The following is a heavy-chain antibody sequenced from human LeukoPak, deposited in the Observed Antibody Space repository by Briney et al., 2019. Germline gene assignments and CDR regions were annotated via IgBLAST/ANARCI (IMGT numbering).Heavy chain of an antibody. D-gene: IGHD4-23*01. V-gene: IGHV1-69*13. J-gene: IGHJ6*02. CDR3: ARDVTLGNPRHYGMDV. Sequence: VASVKVSCKASGYTFTSYYMHWVRQAPGQGLEWMGGIIPIFGTANYAQKFQGRVTITADESTSTAYMELSSLRSEDTAVYYCARDVTLGNPRHYGMDVWGQGTTVTVSS. CDR2: IIPIFGTA. CDR1: GYTFTSYY.